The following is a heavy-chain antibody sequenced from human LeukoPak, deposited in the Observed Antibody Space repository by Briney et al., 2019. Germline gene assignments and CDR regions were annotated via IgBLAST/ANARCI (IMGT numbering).Heavy chain of an antibody. CDR3: ARNPIDSYYYMDV. D-gene: IGHD5-24*01. V-gene: IGHV4-34*01. Sequence: SETLSLTCGVYGGSFSGYYWSWIRQSPGEGLEWIGEINHSGVTSYNPSLKSRVTILVETSKNQFSLKLSSVTAADTALYFCARNPIDSYYYMDVWGKGTTVTVSS. CDR2: INHSGVT. J-gene: IGHJ6*03. CDR1: GGSFSGYY.